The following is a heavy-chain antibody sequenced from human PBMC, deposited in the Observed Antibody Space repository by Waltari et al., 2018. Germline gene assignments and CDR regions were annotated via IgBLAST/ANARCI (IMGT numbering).Heavy chain of an antibody. CDR1: GYHITPNAY. V-gene: IGHV4-38-2*01. CDR3: VRGEYGGNSGKVDL. CDR2: IFHDGSA. J-gene: IGHJ5*02. Sequence: QGQLRESGTGLVKPSETLSLTRSVSGYHITPNAYWGWIRLPPGKGLEWIGGIFHDGSAYYNPSLNSRVIISVDTSNNQFSLKLRSVTPGDTAVYYCVRGEYGGNSGKVDLWGPGTLVTVSS. D-gene: IGHD3-16*01.